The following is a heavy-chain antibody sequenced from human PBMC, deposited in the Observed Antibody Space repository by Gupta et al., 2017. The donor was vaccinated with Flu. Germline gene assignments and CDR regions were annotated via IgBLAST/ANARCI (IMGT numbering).Heavy chain of an antibody. J-gene: IGHJ4*02. CDR1: GGTFSSYA. V-gene: IGHV1-69*01. D-gene: IGHD3-10*01. CDR2: IIPIFGTA. CDR3: ARDRVYYGSGSYSEFDY. Sequence: QVQLVQSGAEVKKPGSSVKVSCKAAGGTFSSYAISWVRQAPGQGLEWMGGIIPIFGTANYAQKFQGRVTITADESTSTAYMELSSLRSEDTAVYYCARDRVYYGSGSYSEFDYWGQGTLVTVSS.